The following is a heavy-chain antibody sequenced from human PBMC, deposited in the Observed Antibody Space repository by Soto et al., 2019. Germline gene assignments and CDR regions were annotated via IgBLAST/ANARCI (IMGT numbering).Heavy chain of an antibody. CDR1: GGSIGTYY. CDR2: VYYSGGT. D-gene: IGHD3-22*01. CDR3: ARTYDSNGYANEFDS. J-gene: IGHJ4*02. Sequence: SETLSLTCTVSGGSIGTYYWTWIRQPPGQGLEWIGYVYYSGGTNYNPSLKSRATISVDTSKNQLSLKLTSVTGADTAVYYCARTYDSNGYANEFDSWGQGILVTVSS. V-gene: IGHV4-59*01.